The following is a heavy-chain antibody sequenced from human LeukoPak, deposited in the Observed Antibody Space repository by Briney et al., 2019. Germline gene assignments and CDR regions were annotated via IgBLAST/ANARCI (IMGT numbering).Heavy chain of an antibody. J-gene: IGHJ4*02. CDR1: GFTFSSYW. V-gene: IGHV3-74*01. CDR2: INSEGSRT. Sequence: GGSLRLSCAASGFTFSSYWMHWVRHAPGKGGVWVSRINSEGSRTNYADSVKGRFTIYRDNAKNTLHLQINSLRAEDTAVYYCASRYYDSGGDDYWGQGTLVTVSS. CDR3: ASRYYDSGGDDY. D-gene: IGHD3-22*01.